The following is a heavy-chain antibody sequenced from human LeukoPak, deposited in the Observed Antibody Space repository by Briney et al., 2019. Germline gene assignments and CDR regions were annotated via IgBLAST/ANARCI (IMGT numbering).Heavy chain of an antibody. Sequence: SETLSLTCGVSGGSVINTNWWTWVRQPPGKGLEWIGEINHSGSTNYNPSLKSRVTISVDTSKNQFSLKLNSVTAADTAVYYCATEPGYCSGGRCYGGWFDPWGQGTLVTVSS. CDR1: GGSVINTNW. D-gene: IGHD2-15*01. J-gene: IGHJ5*02. V-gene: IGHV4-4*02. CDR3: ATEPGYCSGGRCYGGWFDP. CDR2: INHSGST.